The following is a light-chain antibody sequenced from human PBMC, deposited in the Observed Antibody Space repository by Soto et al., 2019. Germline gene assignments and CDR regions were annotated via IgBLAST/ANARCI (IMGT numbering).Light chain of an antibody. CDR1: QSISSY. CDR2: AAS. CDR3: QQYYSYPLT. V-gene: IGKV1-39*01. J-gene: IGKJ4*01. Sequence: DIQMTQSPSSLSASVGDRVTITCRASQSISSYLNWYQQKPGKAPKLLIYAASTLQSGVPSRFSGSGSGTDFTFTISCLQSEDFATYYCQQYYSYPLTFGGGTKVDIK.